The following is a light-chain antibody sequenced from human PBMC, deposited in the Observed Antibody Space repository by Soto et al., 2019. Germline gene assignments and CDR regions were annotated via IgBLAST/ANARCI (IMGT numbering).Light chain of an antibody. Sequence: QPASVSGSPGQSVTISCTGPRSDIGDSNFISWYQHSPGKAPRLLIYEVNNRPSGVSKRFSGSKAGNTASLTISGLLDDDEADYFCASFRSGTILVFGSGTKVTVL. J-gene: IGLJ1*01. CDR3: ASFRSGTILV. CDR1: RSDIGDSNF. CDR2: EVN. V-gene: IGLV2-14*01.